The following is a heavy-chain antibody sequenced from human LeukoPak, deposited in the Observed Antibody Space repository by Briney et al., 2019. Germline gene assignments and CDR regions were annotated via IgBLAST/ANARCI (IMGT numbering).Heavy chain of an antibody. Sequence: GGSLRLSCAASGFTLNNYWMHWVRQPPGKGLEWVAVISYDGSNKYYADSVKGRFTISRDNSKNTLYLQMNSLRAEDTAVYYCARGGYSSGWYWSSPDYWGQGTLVTVSS. CDR2: ISYDGSNK. D-gene: IGHD6-19*01. CDR1: GFTLNNYW. CDR3: ARGGYSSGWYWSSPDY. J-gene: IGHJ4*02. V-gene: IGHV3-30-3*01.